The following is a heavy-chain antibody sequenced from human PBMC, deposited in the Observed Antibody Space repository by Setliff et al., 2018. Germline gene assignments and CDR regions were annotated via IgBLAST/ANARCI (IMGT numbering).Heavy chain of an antibody. CDR1: GGSISSGGYY. CDR2: IYYSGST. J-gene: IGHJ3*02. Sequence: SETLSLTCTVSGGSISSGGYYWSWIRQHPGKGLEWIGYIYYSGSTYYNPSLKSRVTISVDTSKNQFSLKLSSVTAADTAVYYCSRDPLTTNRRRAFDIWGQGTMVTVSS. V-gene: IGHV4-31*02. D-gene: IGHD4-17*01. CDR3: SRDPLTTNRRRAFDI.